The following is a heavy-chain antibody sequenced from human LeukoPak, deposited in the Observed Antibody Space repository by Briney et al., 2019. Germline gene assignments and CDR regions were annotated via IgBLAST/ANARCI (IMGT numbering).Heavy chain of an antibody. J-gene: IGHJ5*02. CDR1: GGSISRSDYY. D-gene: IGHD6-6*01. CDR3: ARKYPDHWFDP. Sequence: SETLSLTCSVSGGSISRSDYYWSWIRQPPGKGLEWIGYIFYLGNTYYTPSLKSRVTISVGTSKNQFSLKLSSVTAADTAVYYCARKYPDHWFDPWGQGTLVTVSS. V-gene: IGHV4-30-4*01. CDR2: IFYLGNT.